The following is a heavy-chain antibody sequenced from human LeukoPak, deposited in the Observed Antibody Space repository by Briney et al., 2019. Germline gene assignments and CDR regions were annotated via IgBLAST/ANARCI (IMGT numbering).Heavy chain of an antibody. Sequence: GGSLRLSWAASGFTFSSCGMHWVRQAPGKGLEWVAFIRYHGSDKYYADSVKGRFTISRDNSENTLYLQMNSLRAEDTAVYYCAKSPSSWKFDDWGQGTLVTVSS. CDR3: AKSPSSWKFDD. J-gene: IGHJ4*02. CDR1: GFTFSSCG. D-gene: IGHD6-13*01. CDR2: IRYHGSDK. V-gene: IGHV3-30*02.